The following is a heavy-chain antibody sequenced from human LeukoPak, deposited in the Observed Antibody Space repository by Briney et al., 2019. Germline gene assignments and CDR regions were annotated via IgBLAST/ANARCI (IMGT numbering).Heavy chain of an antibody. CDR2: IKQDRSEK. V-gene: IGHV3-7*03. CDR3: ARATLADY. CDR1: GFTFSSYW. Sequence: GGSLRLSCAASGFTFSSYWMSWVRQAPGKGLEWVANIKQDRSEKYYLASVKGRFTLSSDNADNSLHLQLHSLRAEDTPVYYCARATLADYWGQGTLVTVSS. J-gene: IGHJ4*02.